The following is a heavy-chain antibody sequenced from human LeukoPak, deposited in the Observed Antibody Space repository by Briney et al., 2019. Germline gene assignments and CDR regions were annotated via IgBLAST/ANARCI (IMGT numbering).Heavy chain of an antibody. CDR1: GFTFSIYA. Sequence: GGSLRLSCAASGFTFSIYAMSWVRQAPGKGLEWVSAISGSGGSTYYADSVKGRFTISRDNSKNTLYLQMNSLRAEDTAVYYCAKDLGYTLTNGHYWGQGTLVTVSS. CDR2: ISGSGGST. D-gene: IGHD2-8*01. CDR3: AKDLGYTLTNGHY. J-gene: IGHJ4*02. V-gene: IGHV3-23*01.